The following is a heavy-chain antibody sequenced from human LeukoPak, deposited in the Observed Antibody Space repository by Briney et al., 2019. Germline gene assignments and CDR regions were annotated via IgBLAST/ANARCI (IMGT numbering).Heavy chain of an antibody. V-gene: IGHV1-69*13. CDR3: ARGIHVDTAMAAFDY. D-gene: IGHD5-18*01. CDR1: GGTFSSYA. Sequence: ASVKVSCKASGGTFSSYAISWVRQAPGQGLEWMGGIIPIFGTANYAQKFQGRVTITADESTSTAYMELSSLRSEDTAVYYCARGIHVDTAMAAFDYWGQGTLVTVSS. CDR2: IIPIFGTA. J-gene: IGHJ4*02.